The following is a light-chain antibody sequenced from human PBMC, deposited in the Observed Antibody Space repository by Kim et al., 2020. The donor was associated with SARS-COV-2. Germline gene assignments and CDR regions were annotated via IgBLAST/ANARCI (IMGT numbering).Light chain of an antibody. CDR1: KLGDKY. Sequence: SVPPGQTASITCSGDKLGDKYACWYQQNPGQSPVLVIYQDSKRPSGIPERFSGSNSGNTATLTISGTQAMDEADYYCQAWDSSTVVFGGGTQLTVL. V-gene: IGLV3-1*01. CDR2: QDS. J-gene: IGLJ2*01. CDR3: QAWDSSTVV.